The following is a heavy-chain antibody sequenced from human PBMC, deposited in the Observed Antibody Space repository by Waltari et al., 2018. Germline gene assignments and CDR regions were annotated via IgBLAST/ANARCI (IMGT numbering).Heavy chain of an antibody. Sequence: QVQLQESGPGLARPSETLSLTCVVSSYSIRSGYFWGWIRQPPGKGLEWIGSISHSGNTYYNPSLQSRLSWSVDTSKNQFALKVTSVTAADTAIYYCVRDLGGSGNSWFDAWGQGTLVTVSS. CDR2: ISHSGNT. D-gene: IGHD3-10*01. J-gene: IGHJ5*02. CDR3: VRDLGGSGNSWFDA. V-gene: IGHV4-38-2*02. CDR1: SYSIRSGYF.